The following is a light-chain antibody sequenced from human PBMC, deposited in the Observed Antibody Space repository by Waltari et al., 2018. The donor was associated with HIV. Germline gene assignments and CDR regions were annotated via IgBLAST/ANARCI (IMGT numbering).Light chain of an antibody. Sequence: QSVLTQPPSASGTPGQRVTISCCGSDSNIGTNPVNWYRQLPVPAPNLLVCSDYSRPSGGPDRCSCSKSFTSASLAIGGVQSEEDAAYYCASWDVSLSGWVFGGGTKLTVL. J-gene: IGLJ3*02. CDR3: ASWDVSLSGWV. V-gene: IGLV1-44*01. CDR1: DSNIGTNP. CDR2: SDY.